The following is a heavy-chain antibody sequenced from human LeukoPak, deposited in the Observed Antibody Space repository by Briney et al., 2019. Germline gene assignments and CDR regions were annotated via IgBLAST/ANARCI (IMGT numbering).Heavy chain of an antibody. CDR2: IIPILGIA. V-gene: IGHV1-69*04. D-gene: IGHD3-10*01. CDR3: ARDPGDYYYYMDV. J-gene: IGHJ6*03. CDR1: GGTFSSYA. Sequence: ASVRVSCKASGGTFSSYAISWVRQAPGQGLEWMGRIIPILGIANYAQKFQGRVTITADKSTSTAYMELSSLRSEDTAVYYCARDPGDYYYYMDVWGKGTTVTVSS.